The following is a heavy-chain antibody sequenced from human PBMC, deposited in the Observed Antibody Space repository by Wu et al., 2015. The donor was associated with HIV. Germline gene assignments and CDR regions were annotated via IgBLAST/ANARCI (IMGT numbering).Heavy chain of an antibody. V-gene: IGHV1-69*13. Sequence: QVQLVQSGAEVKKPGSSVKVSCKASGGTFSNYAISWVRQAPGQGLEWMGRIIPIFGTTNYAQKFQGRVTITADESTSTAYMELSSLRSEDTAVYYCARAPLYYDSSGYYYVRDAFDIWGQGTMVTVSS. CDR2: IIPIFGTT. CDR1: GGTFSNYA. D-gene: IGHD3-22*01. J-gene: IGHJ3*02. CDR3: ARAPLYYDSSGYYYVRDAFDI.